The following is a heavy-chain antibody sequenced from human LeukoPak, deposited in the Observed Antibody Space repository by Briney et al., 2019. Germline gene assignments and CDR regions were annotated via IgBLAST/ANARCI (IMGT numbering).Heavy chain of an antibody. V-gene: IGHV1-18*01. CDR3: ARDMITFGGVIATDAFDI. Sequence: ASVKVSCKASGYTFTSYGISWVRQAPGQGLEWMGWISAYNGNTNYAQELQGRVTMTTDTSTSTAYMELRSLRSDDTAVYYCARDMITFGGVIATDAFDIWGQGTMVTVSS. J-gene: IGHJ3*02. CDR1: GYTFTSYG. D-gene: IGHD3-16*02. CDR2: ISAYNGNT.